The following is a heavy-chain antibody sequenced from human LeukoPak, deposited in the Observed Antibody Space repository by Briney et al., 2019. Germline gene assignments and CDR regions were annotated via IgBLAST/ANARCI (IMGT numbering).Heavy chain of an antibody. V-gene: IGHV3-30*02. CDR2: IRYEGSNK. Sequence: GGSLRLSCAASGFTFSSYGMHWVRQAPGKGLEWVAFIRYEGSNKYYADSVKGRFTISRDNSKNTLYLQMNSLRAEDTAVYYCAKDITTKVIAAGGYWGQGTLVTVSS. D-gene: IGHD6-13*01. CDR3: AKDITTKVIAAGGY. J-gene: IGHJ4*02. CDR1: GFTFSSYG.